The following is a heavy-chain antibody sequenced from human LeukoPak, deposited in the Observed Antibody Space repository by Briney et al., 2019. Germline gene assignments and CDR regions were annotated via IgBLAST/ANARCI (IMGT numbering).Heavy chain of an antibody. CDR3: ARGGYTRFDF. CDR2: IKEDGSEK. CDR1: GFAFSGYG. Sequence: QSGGSLSFSCAASGFAFSGYGLTWFRQAPGKGLEWVANIKEDGSEKYYVDSVKGRFTISRDNAKNSLYLQMNSLRAEDTAVYYCARGGYTRFDFWGQGTLVTVSS. D-gene: IGHD5-18*01. V-gene: IGHV3-7*01. J-gene: IGHJ4*02.